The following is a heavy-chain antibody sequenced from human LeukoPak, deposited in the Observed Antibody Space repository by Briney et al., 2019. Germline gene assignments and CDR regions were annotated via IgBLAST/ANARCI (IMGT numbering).Heavy chain of an antibody. CDR1: GGSFSGYY. CDR2: INHSGST. J-gene: IGHJ4*02. V-gene: IGHV4-34*01. CDR3: AKDLPTVTTEPFDY. Sequence: ASETLSLTCAVYGGSFSGYYWSWIRQPPGKGLEWIGEINHSGSTNYNPSLKSRVTISVDTSKNQFSLKLSSVTAADTAVYYCAKDLPTVTTEPFDYWGQGTLVTVSS. D-gene: IGHD4-17*01.